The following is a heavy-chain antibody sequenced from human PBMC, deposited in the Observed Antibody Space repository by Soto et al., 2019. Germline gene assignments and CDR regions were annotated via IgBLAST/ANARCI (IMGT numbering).Heavy chain of an antibody. D-gene: IGHD5-12*01. J-gene: IGHJ6*04. CDR1: GFRFSTYA. V-gene: IGHV3-30*13. Sequence: PGGSLRLSCAASGFRFSTYAMHWVRQSPGKGLEWVAVLSYDGSSKYYADSVKGRFTISRDNSKNRLYVQVNSLRAEDTAVYYCARGGYDRWFGHIDVWCYGSTFTVSS. CDR2: LSYDGSSK. CDR3: ARGGYDRWFGHIDV.